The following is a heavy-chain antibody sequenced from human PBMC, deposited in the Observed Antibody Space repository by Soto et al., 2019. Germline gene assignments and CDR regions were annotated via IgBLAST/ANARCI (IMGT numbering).Heavy chain of an antibody. CDR2: IYYSGST. V-gene: IGHV4-39*01. CDR1: RGSISSGGYY. CDR3: TRLGGYSYGMTDS. Sequence: SETLSLTCTGTRGSISSGGYYWGWIRQPPGKGLEWIGTIYYSGSTYYNPSLKSRVTISVDTSKNQFSLKLSSVTAADTAVYYCTRLGGYSYGMTDSWGQGTLVTVS. J-gene: IGHJ4*02. D-gene: IGHD5-18*01.